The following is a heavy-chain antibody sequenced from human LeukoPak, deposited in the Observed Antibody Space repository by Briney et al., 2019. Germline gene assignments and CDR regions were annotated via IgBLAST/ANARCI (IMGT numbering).Heavy chain of an antibody. CDR3: AGGDGWTTDI. CDR1: GFTFRNYW. Sequence: GGSLRLSCAASGFTFRNYWMNWVRQAPGKGLEWLANIKKDGSDKYYVDSVKGRFTISRDNANNLLYLQLNSLRAEDTAVYYCAGGDGWTTDIWGHGTMVTVSS. J-gene: IGHJ3*02. CDR2: IKKDGSDK. D-gene: IGHD1-14*01. V-gene: IGHV3-7*01.